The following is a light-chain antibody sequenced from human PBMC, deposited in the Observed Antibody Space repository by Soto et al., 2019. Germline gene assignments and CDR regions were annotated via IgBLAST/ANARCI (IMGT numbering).Light chain of an antibody. Sequence: IVLTQSPGTLSLSPGERLTLSCRASQSVTSSYLAWYQHKPGQAPRLLIYGASTKATGTPDRFSGSGSGTDFTLTISRLEPEDFAVYYCQQYGSSPFTFGAGTKVDIK. CDR3: QQYGSSPFT. CDR1: QSVTSSY. J-gene: IGKJ3*01. CDR2: GAS. V-gene: IGKV3-20*01.